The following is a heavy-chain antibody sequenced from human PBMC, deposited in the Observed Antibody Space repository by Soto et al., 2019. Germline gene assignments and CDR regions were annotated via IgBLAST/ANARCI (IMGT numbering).Heavy chain of an antibody. J-gene: IGHJ6*02. CDR3: ARGGSLWFGELSAYYYGMDV. CDR1: GGSFSGYY. V-gene: IGHV4-34*01. D-gene: IGHD3-10*01. CDR2: INHSGST. Sequence: SETLSLTCAVYGGSFSGYYWTWIRQPPGTGLEWIGEINHSGSTNYNPSLKSRVTISVDTSKNQFSLKLTSVTAADTAVYYCARGGSLWFGELSAYYYGMDVWGQRTTVT.